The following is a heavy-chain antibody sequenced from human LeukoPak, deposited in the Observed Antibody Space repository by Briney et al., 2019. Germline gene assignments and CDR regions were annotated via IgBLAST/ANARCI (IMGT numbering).Heavy chain of an antibody. J-gene: IGHJ6*02. Sequence: QPGGSLRLSCAASGFTFSSYDMHWVRQATGKGLEWVSAIGTAGDTYYPGSVKGRFTISRENAKNSLYLQMSSLRAGDTAVYYCARDGRLCGMDVWGQGTTVTVSS. V-gene: IGHV3-13*01. CDR3: ARDGRLCGMDV. D-gene: IGHD2-15*01. CDR1: GFTFSSYD. CDR2: IGTAGDT.